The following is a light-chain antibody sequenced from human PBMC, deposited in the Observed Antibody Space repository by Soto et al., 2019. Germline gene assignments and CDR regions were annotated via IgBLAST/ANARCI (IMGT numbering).Light chain of an antibody. CDR2: GAS. CDR3: QQYNNWPFT. CDR1: QSVSSN. V-gene: IGKV3-15*01. Sequence: EIVMTQSPATPSVSPGERATLSCRASQSVSSNLAWYQQKPGQAPRLLIYGASTRATGIPARFSGSGSGTEFTLTISSLQSEDFAVYDCQQYNNWPFTFGPGTKVDI. J-gene: IGKJ3*01.